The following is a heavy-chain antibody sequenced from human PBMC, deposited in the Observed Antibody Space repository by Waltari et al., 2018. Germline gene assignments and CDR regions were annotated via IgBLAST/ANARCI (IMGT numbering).Heavy chain of an antibody. Sequence: EGQLVESGGGLVKPGGYLRLSCGASGFSFSDPGMNWVRQAPGKGLEWVGRIKRQSDGGTTGYATPVKGRFIISRDDSKNTLSLQMNSLKTEDTAVYYCTTGRDEIWGQGSLVTVSS. V-gene: IGHV3-15*07. J-gene: IGHJ4*02. CDR1: GFSFSDPG. CDR2: IKRQSDGGTT. CDR3: TTGRDEI.